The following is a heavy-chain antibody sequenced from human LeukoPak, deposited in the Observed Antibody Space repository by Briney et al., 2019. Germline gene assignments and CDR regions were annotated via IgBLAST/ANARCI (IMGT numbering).Heavy chain of an antibody. CDR1: GGSITSYY. CDR2: IYYSGSI. V-gene: IGHV4-59*01. J-gene: IGHJ4*02. Sequence: SETLSLTCTVSGGSITSYYWSWIRQPPGKGLEWIGYIYYSGSINYNPSPKSRVTISVDTSKNQLSLKLSSVTAADPAVYYCARGGAGNFDYWGQGTLVTVSS. D-gene: IGHD6-19*01. CDR3: ARGGAGNFDY.